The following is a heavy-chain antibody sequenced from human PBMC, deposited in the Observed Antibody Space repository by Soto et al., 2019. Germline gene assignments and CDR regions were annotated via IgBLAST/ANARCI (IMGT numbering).Heavy chain of an antibody. CDR2: MNPNSGNT. Sequence: QVQLVQSGAEVKKPGASVKVSCKASGYTFTSYDINWVRQATGQGLEWMGWMNPNSGNTGYAQKFQGRVTMARNISISTAYMELSSLRSEDTAVYYCARQYCSGGSWYSPWFAPWGQGTLVTVSS. CDR3: ARQYCSGGSWYSPWFAP. CDR1: GYTFTSYD. J-gene: IGHJ5*02. V-gene: IGHV1-8*01. D-gene: IGHD2-15*01.